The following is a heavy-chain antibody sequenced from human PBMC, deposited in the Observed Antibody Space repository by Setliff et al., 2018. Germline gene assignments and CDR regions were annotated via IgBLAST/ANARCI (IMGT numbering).Heavy chain of an antibody. V-gene: IGHV3-23*01. J-gene: IGHJ4*02. CDR2: ISGSGGST. CDR1: GFTFSSYA. D-gene: IGHD3-9*01. Sequence: PGGSLRLSCAASGFTFSSYAMNWVRQAPGKGLEWVSAISGSGGSTYYADSVRGRFTVSRDDARGSVLLQMNSLRAEDTGIYYCATSSYYDNAGYRFFDNWGQGTLVTVSS. CDR3: ATSSYYDNAGYRFFDN.